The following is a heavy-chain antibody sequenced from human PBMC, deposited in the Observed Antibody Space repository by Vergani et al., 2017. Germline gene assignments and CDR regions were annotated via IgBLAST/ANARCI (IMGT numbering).Heavy chain of an antibody. CDR2: VFYGGRT. D-gene: IGHD2-21*01. CDR3: ARHISVVRPSSMTAFDY. J-gene: IGHJ4*02. CDR1: GDSISTSSYA. V-gene: IGHV4-39*01. Sequence: QVQLQESGPGVVKPSETLSLSCTVSGDSISTSSYAWGWIRQPPGKTLEWIGTVFYGGRTSYNPSLKSRVTLSLDTSKKQISLHLTSVTAADTAVYYCARHISVVRPSSMTAFDYWGQGTLVTVSS.